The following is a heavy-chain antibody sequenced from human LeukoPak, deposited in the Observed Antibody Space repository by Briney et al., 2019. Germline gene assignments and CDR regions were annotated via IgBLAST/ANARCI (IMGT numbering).Heavy chain of an antibody. CDR1: GFTVSSNC. J-gene: IGHJ5*02. V-gene: IGHV3-53*01. CDR3: ARGGHYGDYLNWFDP. D-gene: IGHD4-17*01. Sequence: PGGSLRLSCTASGFTVSSNCMSWVRQAPGKGLEWVSLIYSVGDTYYADSVKGRFTISRDNSKNTLYLQMNSLRAEDTAVYYCARGGHYGDYLNWFDPWGQGTLVTVSS. CDR2: IYSVGDT.